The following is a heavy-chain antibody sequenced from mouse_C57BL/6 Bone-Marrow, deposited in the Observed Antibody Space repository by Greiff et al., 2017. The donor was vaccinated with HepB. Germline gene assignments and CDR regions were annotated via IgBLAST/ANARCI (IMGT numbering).Heavy chain of an antibody. Sequence: VQLQQSGPGLVQPSQSLSITCTVSGFSLTSYGVHWVRQSPGKGLEWLGVIWSGGSTDYNAAFISRLSISKDNSKSQVFFKMNSLQADDTAIYYCARLITTVAYWGQGTLVTVSA. CDR3: ARLITTVAY. CDR1: GFSLTSYG. CDR2: IWSGGST. V-gene: IGHV2-2*01. D-gene: IGHD1-1*01. J-gene: IGHJ3*01.